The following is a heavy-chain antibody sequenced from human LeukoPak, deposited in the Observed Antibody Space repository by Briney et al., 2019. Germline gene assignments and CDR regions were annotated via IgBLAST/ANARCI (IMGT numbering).Heavy chain of an antibody. CDR1: GYSFATHW. J-gene: IGHJ4*02. V-gene: IGHV5-51*01. Sequence: GESLKISCQAFGYSFATHWIGWVRQMPGKGLEWMGIIYPGDSDTRYSPSFQGQVTISADRSVNTAYLQWSSLKASDTAMYYCARGGYCSTSSCSFDYWGQGTLVTVSS. CDR3: ARGGYCSTSSCSFDY. CDR2: IYPGDSDT. D-gene: IGHD2-2*01.